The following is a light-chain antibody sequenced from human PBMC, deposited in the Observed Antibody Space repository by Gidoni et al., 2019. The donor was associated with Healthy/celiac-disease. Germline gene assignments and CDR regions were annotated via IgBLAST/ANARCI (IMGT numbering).Light chain of an antibody. J-gene: IGKJ1*01. CDR1: QGIISY. CDR3: QQLNSYPPWT. V-gene: IGKV1-9*01. CDR2: AAS. Sequence: DIQLTQSPSFLSASVGDSVTITCRASQGIISYVAWYQQKPGKAPKLLIYAASTLQSGVPSRFSGSGSGTEFTLTISSLQPEDFATYYCQQLNSYPPWTFGQGTKVEIK.